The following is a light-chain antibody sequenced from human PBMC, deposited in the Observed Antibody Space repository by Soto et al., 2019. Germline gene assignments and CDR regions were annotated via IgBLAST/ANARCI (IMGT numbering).Light chain of an antibody. CDR1: QAIRND. V-gene: IGKV1-17*01. CDR2: VAS. Sequence: DIQMTQSPSSLSASVGDRVTITCRASQAIRNDVGWYQQKPGKDPKRLIYVASRLESGVSSQFSGSGFGTEFPLTISGLQPENFATYYCLQHNNYPWTFGQGTRVEIK. CDR3: LQHNNYPWT. J-gene: IGKJ1*01.